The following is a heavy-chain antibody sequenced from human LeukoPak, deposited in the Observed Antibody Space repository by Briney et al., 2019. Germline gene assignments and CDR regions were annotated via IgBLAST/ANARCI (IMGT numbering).Heavy chain of an antibody. CDR1: GGSVSSNY. Sequence: PSETLSLTCSVSGGSVSSNYWSWIRQAPGKGLEWIGYIYYTGSTNYNPSLKSRVTISVDTSKNQFSLKLCSVTAAETAVYYCARETRGFDPWGQGTLVTVSS. CDR2: IYYTGST. V-gene: IGHV4-59*02. D-gene: IGHD3-10*01. CDR3: ARETRGFDP. J-gene: IGHJ5*02.